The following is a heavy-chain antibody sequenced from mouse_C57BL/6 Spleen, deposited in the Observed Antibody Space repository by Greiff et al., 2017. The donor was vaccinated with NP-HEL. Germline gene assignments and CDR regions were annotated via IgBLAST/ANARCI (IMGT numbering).Heavy chain of an antibody. CDR2: IDPEDGQT. CDR1: GFNIEDYY. D-gene: IGHD1-1*01. J-gene: IGHJ1*03. V-gene: IGHV14-2*01. CDR3: ARSNYYGSTYWYFDV. Sequence: EVKLMESGAELVKPGASVKLSCTASGFNIEDYYIHWVKQRTEQGLEWIGRIDPEDGQTKYAPKFQGKATITADTSSNTAYLQFSSLTSEDTAVYYCARSNYYGSTYWYFDVWGTGTTVTVSS.